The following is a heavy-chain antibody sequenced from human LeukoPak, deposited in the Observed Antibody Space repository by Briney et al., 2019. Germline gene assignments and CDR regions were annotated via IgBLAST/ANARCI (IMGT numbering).Heavy chain of an antibody. J-gene: IGHJ4*02. CDR1: GGSFSGYY. CDR3: ASLTDYYDSSGYFPDY. V-gene: IGHV4-34*01. Sequence: SETLSLTCAVYGGSFSGYYWSWIRQPPGKGLEWIGEINHSGSTNYNPSLKSRVTISVDTSKNQFSLKLSSVTAADTAVYYCASLTDYYDSSGYFPDYWGQGTLVTVSS. D-gene: IGHD3-22*01. CDR2: INHSGST.